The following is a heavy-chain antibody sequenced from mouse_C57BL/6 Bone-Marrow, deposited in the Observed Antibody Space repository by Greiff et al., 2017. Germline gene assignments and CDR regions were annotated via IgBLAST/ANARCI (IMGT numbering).Heavy chain of an antibody. CDR1: GYTFTSYG. CDR2: IYPRSGNT. J-gene: IGHJ4*01. CDR3: ARSGRLRRGYAMDY. Sequence: VQLQESGAELARPGASVKLSCKASGYTFTSYGISWVKQRTGQGLEWIGEIYPRSGNTYYNEKFKGKATLTADKSSSTAYMALRSLTSEDSAVYFCARSGRLRRGYAMDYWGQGTSVTVSS. V-gene: IGHV1-81*01. D-gene: IGHD2-4*01.